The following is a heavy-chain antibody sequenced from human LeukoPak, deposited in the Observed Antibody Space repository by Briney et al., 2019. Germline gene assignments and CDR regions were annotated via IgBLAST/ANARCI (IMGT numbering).Heavy chain of an antibody. D-gene: IGHD6-13*01. Sequence: GGSLRLSCAASGFTVSNYYMGWFRQAPGKGLEWVSVIYTGGTTYYADSVKGRLTISRDNSKNTLYLQMNSLRAEDTAVYYCARYSSSWYSPFDFWGQGTLVTVSS. J-gene: IGHJ4*02. V-gene: IGHV3-53*01. CDR3: ARYSSSWYSPFDF. CDR2: IYTGGTT. CDR1: GFTVSNYY.